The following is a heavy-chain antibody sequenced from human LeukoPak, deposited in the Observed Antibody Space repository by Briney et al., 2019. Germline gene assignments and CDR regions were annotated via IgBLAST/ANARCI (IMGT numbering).Heavy chain of an antibody. D-gene: IGHD1/OR15-1a*01. CDR2: ISGPGGTT. J-gene: IGHJ4*02. Sequence: GGSLRLSCAASGFTFSSYSMSWVRQAPGRGLEWVSVISGPGGTTYYANSVRGRFTISRDNSKNTLFLQMRSLGAEDTAVYYCARRAVINNEGRAFDYWGQGTLVTVSS. CDR1: GFTFSSYS. CDR3: ARRAVINNEGRAFDY. V-gene: IGHV3-23*01.